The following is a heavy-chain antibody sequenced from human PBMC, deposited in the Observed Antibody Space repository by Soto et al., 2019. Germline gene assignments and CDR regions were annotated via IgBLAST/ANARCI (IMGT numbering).Heavy chain of an antibody. J-gene: IGHJ4*02. D-gene: IGHD6-19*01. Sequence: SETLSLTCTVSGGSISSYYWSWIRQPPGKGLEWIGYIYYSGSTNYNPSLKSRVTISVDTSKNQFSLKLSSVTAADTAVYYCARLPSMKRGWLGDLDYWGQGPLVTVSS. V-gene: IGHV4-59*08. CDR1: GGSISSYY. CDR2: IYYSGST. CDR3: ARLPSMKRGWLGDLDY.